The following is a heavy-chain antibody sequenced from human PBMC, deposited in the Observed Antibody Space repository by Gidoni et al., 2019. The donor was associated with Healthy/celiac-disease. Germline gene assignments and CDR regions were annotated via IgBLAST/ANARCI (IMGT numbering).Heavy chain of an antibody. J-gene: IGHJ4*02. D-gene: IGHD3-22*01. CDR2: MYYSGST. Sequence: LHLRDSAPGLVEPSETLSLTCTVSGRSLSSHIYYWGWIRQPPWKGLEWSGSMYYSGSTYYNPSIKSRVTITGDTSKNQFSLKLRFVTAADTAVDYCARPGDANSSGYVSYFDYWGQGTLVTVSS. V-gene: IGHV4-39*01. CDR1: GRSLSSHIYY. CDR3: ARPGDANSSGYVSYFDY.